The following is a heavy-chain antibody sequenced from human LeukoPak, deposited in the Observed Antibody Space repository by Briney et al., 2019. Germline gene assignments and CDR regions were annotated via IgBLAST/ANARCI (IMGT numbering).Heavy chain of an antibody. CDR1: GFTFSDYY. CDR2: ISSSGST. D-gene: IGHD6-19*01. Sequence: MSGGSLRLSCAASGFTFSDYYMSWIRQAPGKGLEWVSYISSSGSTYYADSVKGRFTISRDNSKNTLYLQMNSLRAEDTAVYYCAKILGSSGWYYFDYWGQGTLVTISS. V-gene: IGHV3-11*01. CDR3: AKILGSSGWYYFDY. J-gene: IGHJ4*02.